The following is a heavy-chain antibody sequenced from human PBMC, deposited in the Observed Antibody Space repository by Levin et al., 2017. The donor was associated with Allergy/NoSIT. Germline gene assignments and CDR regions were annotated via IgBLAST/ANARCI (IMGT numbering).Heavy chain of an antibody. CDR3: ASSEGGAYGSGSYPLPTEFDP. CDR2: IWYDGSNK. CDR1: GFTFSSYG. V-gene: IGHV3-33*01. Sequence: GGSLRLSCAASGFTFSSYGMHWVRQAPGKGLEWVAVIWYDGSNKYYADSVKGRFTISRDNSKNTLYLQMNSLRAEDTAVYYCASSEGGAYGSGSYPLPTEFDPWGQGTLVTVSS. J-gene: IGHJ5*02. D-gene: IGHD3-10*01.